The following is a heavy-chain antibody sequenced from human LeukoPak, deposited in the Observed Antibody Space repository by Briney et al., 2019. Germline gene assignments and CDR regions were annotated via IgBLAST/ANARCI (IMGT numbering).Heavy chain of an antibody. Sequence: ASVKVSCEASGYTFTSYYMHWVRQAPGQGLEWMGIINPSGGSTSYAQKFQGRVTITADESTSTAYMELRSLRSDDTAVYYCARDLPDYYDSSGYYSDLDYWGQGTLVTVSS. CDR3: ARDLPDYYDSSGYYSDLDY. J-gene: IGHJ4*02. CDR2: INPSGGST. D-gene: IGHD3-22*01. V-gene: IGHV1-46*01. CDR1: GYTFTSYY.